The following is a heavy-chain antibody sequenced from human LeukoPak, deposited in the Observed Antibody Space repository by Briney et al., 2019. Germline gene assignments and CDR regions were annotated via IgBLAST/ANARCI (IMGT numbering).Heavy chain of an antibody. CDR2: MSPNSGNT. CDR3: ARGATTKYTFDY. J-gene: IGHJ4*02. V-gene: IGHV1-8*01. D-gene: IGHD1-26*01. Sequence: ASVKVSCKTSGYTFTSYDINWVRQATGQGLEWMGYMSPNSGNTGYAQKFQGRVTMTRNTSINTAYMELSSLRSEDTAVYFCARGATTKYTFDYWGQGTLVTVSS. CDR1: GYTFTSYD.